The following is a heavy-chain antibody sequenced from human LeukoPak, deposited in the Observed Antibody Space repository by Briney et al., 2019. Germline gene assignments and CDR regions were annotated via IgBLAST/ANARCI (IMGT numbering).Heavy chain of an antibody. D-gene: IGHD2-15*01. CDR2: ISSSSSYI. V-gene: IGHV3-21*01. J-gene: IGHJ3*02. CDR1: GLTFSSYS. Sequence: GGSLTLSCAASGLTFSSYSMNWVRQAPGNGLEWVSSISSSSSYIYYADSVKGRFTISRDNAKNSLYLQMNSLRAEDTAVYYCAGASGYCSGGSCYEAFDIWGQGTMVTVSS. CDR3: AGASGYCSGGSCYEAFDI.